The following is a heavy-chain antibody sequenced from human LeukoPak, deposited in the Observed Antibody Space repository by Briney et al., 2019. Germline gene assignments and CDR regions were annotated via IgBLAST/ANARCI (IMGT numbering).Heavy chain of an antibody. V-gene: IGHV3-53*01. D-gene: IGHD3-22*01. CDR3: TRDEDYYDSSGPDV. J-gene: IGHJ6*04. CDR2: IYSDDRT. CDR1: GFTVSGNY. Sequence: PGGSLRLSCAAFGFTVSGNYMSWVRQAPGKGLEWVSVIYSDDRTYYADSVKGRFTISRDNSKNTLYLQMNSLRAEDTAVYYCTRDEDYYDSSGPDVWGKGTTVTVSS.